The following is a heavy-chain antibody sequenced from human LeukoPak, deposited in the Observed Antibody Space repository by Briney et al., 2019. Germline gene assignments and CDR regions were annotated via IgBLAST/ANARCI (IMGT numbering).Heavy chain of an antibody. D-gene: IGHD6-19*01. CDR2: IYPGDSDT. Sequence: GESLKISCKGSGYTFNSYWIGWVRQMPGAGLEWMGIIYPGDSDTRYSPSFQGQVTISADKSIRTAYLQWSSLKASDSAMYYCARRYGSALYGVFDYWGQGTLVIVSS. J-gene: IGHJ4*02. V-gene: IGHV5-51*01. CDR1: GYTFNSYW. CDR3: ARRYGSALYGVFDY.